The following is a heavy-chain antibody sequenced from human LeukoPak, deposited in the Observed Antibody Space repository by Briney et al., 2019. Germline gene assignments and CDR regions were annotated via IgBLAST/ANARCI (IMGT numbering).Heavy chain of an antibody. J-gene: IGHJ4*02. CDR1: GDSISSYY. CDR2: VFYSGST. CDR3: ARERRSGTYYYFDY. D-gene: IGHD1-26*01. Sequence: SETLSLTCSVSGDSISSYYWSWIRQPPGKGLEWIGFVFYSGSTNYNPSLKSRVTISVDTSKNQFSLKLSSVTAADTAVYYCARERRSGTYYYFDYWGQGTLVTVSS. V-gene: IGHV4-59*01.